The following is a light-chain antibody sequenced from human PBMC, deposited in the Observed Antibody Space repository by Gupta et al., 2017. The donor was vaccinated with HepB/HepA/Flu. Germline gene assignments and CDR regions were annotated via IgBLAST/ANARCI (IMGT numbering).Light chain of an antibody. CDR1: PSVSSY. Sequence: VLTQSPATLSLSPGERATLSCRARPSVSSYLPWYQQKPGQAPRLLIYDASNSATGSPDRFSGSGSGTDVTLTISRIAPEDVAVYYCQQRSAWPWTFGQGTNVEIK. J-gene: IGKJ1*01. V-gene: IGKV3-11*01. CDR3: QQRSAWPWT. CDR2: DAS.